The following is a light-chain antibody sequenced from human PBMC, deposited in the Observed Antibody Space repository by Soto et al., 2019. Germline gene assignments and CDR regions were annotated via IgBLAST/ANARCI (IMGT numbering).Light chain of an antibody. CDR1: QSVSSTL. Sequence: ELVLTQSPVALSLSSGERATLSCRASQSVSSTLLTWYQQKPGQAPRLLIYGVSSRATGIPDRFSGSGSGTDFPLTISRVEPEDFAVYFCQHYGDSSWTFGQGSRGEIK. CDR2: GVS. J-gene: IGKJ1*01. V-gene: IGKV3-20*01. CDR3: QHYGDSSWT.